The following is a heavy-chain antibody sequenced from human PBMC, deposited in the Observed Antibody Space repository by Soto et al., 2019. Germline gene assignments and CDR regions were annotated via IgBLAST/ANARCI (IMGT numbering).Heavy chain of an antibody. J-gene: IGHJ4*02. CDR1: GLTFRSYW. D-gene: IGHD2-21*01. CDR3: VRVKQLWRLDS. CDR2: INTDGSVA. V-gene: IGHV3-74*03. Sequence: EVQLVESGGGLVQPGESLRLSCAASGLTFRSYWMHWVRQAPGKGLVWVSRINTDGSVAMYGDSVKGRFTISRDNAKNTVYVHMNSLRAEDTAVYYCVRVKQLWRLDSWGQLALGTVAS.